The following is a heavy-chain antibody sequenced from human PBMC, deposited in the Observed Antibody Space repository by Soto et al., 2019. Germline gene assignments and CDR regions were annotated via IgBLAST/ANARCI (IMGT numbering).Heavy chain of an antibody. V-gene: IGHV3-23*01. CDR2: ISGTGGTT. CDR1: GFTFNNYA. CDR3: AKDHGALERRGYFDY. J-gene: IGHJ4*02. D-gene: IGHD3-10*01. Sequence: GGSLRLSCATSGFTFNNYAMTWVRQAPGKGLEWVSGISGTGGTTYYADSVKGRFTISKDNSQNTLSLQMKSLRAEDTAVYYCAKDHGALERRGYFDYWGKGTLVTVSS.